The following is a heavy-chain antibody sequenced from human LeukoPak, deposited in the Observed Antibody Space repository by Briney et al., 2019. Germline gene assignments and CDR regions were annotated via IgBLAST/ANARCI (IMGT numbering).Heavy chain of an antibody. CDR2: ISAYNGNT. J-gene: IGHJ4*02. D-gene: IGHD3-10*01. CDR3: ARDWGYYGSGSYYVLGF. CDR1: GYTCTSYG. V-gene: IGHV1-18*04. Sequence: ASVKVSCKASGYTCTSYGISWVRQAPGQGLEWMGWISAYNGNTNYAQKLQGRVTMTTDTSTSTAYMELRSLRSDDTAVYYCARDWGYYGSGSYYVLGFWGQGTLVTVSS.